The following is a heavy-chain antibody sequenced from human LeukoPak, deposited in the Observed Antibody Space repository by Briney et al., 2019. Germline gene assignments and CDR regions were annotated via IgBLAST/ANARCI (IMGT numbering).Heavy chain of an antibody. D-gene: IGHD6-19*01. J-gene: IGHJ4*02. Sequence: GGSLRLSCAASGFTFSNYGMHWVRQAPGRGLQYVSSINTDGGRTYYADSVKGRFTISRDNSKNTLFLQMSSLRVEDTAVYYCVKDQWIDYWGQRVLVTVSS. CDR3: VKDQWIDY. CDR1: GFTFSNYG. V-gene: IGHV3-64D*09. CDR2: INTDGGRT.